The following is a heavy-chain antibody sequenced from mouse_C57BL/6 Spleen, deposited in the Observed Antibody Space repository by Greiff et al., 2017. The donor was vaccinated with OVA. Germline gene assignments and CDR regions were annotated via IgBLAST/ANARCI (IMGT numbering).Heavy chain of an antibody. CDR2: INPNNGGT. CDR1: GYTFTDYY. V-gene: IGHV1-26*01. J-gene: IGHJ2*01. CDR3: ARGPGHFDY. Sequence: EVQLQQSGPELVKPGASVKISCKASGYTFTDYYMNWVKQSHGKSLEWIGDINPNNGGTSYNQKFKGKATLTVDKSSSTAYMELRRLTSEDAAVYYCARGPGHFDYWGQGTTLTVSS.